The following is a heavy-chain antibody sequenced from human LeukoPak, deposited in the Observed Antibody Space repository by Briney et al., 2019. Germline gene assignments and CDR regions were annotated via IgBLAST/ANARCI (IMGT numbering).Heavy chain of an antibody. CDR1: GFTFSSYA. V-gene: IGHV3-30-3*01. J-gene: IGHJ4*02. CDR3: ATLPT. Sequence: PGSSLRLSCAASGFTFSSYAMHWVRQAPGKRLEWVAVISYDGNNKYYADSVKGRFTISRDNFKNTLYLQMNSLRAEDRALYYCATLPTWGQGTLVTVSS. D-gene: IGHD4-17*01. CDR2: ISYDGNNK.